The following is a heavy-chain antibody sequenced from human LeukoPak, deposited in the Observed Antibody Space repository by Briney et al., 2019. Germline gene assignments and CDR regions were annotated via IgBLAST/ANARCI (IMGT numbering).Heavy chain of an antibody. CDR2: IYYSGST. J-gene: IGHJ6*02. CDR3: ARATYSGSYYGMDV. Sequence: SETLSLTCTVSGGSISSYYWSWIRQPPGKGLEWIGYIYYSGSTNYNPSLKSRVTISVDTSKNQFSLKLSSVTAADTAAYYCARATYSGSYYGMDVWGQGTTVTVSS. D-gene: IGHD1-26*01. V-gene: IGHV4-59*01. CDR1: GGSISSYY.